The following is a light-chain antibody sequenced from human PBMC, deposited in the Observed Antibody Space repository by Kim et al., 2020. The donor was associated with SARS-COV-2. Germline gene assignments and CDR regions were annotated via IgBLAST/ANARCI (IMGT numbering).Light chain of an antibody. CDR2: GKN. Sequence: VALGPTVRITCQGDSLRRYSATWYQKKPGQAPLVGIYGKNNRPSGIPDRFSGSSSGNTASLTISGTQAGDEADYYCNSRDSNDNVVFGGGTQLTVL. J-gene: IGLJ2*01. CDR1: SLRRYS. CDR3: NSRDSNDNVV. V-gene: IGLV3-19*01.